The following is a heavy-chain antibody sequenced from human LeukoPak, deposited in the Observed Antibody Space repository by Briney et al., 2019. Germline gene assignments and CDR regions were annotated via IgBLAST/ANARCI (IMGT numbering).Heavy chain of an antibody. J-gene: IGHJ4*02. CDR2: INHSGST. V-gene: IGHV4-34*01. D-gene: IGHD6-6*01. Sequence: PSETLSLTCAVYGGSFSGYYWSWIRQPPGKGLEWIGEINHSGSTNYNPSLKSRVTISVDTSKNQFSLKLSSVTAADTAVYYCARASSFYPIDYWGQGTLVTVSS. CDR1: GGSFSGYY. CDR3: ARASSFYPIDY.